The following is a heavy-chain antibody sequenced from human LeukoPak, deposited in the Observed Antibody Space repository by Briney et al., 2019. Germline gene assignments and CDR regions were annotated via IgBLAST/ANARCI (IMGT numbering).Heavy chain of an antibody. V-gene: IGHV3-74*01. D-gene: IGHD3-22*01. CDR3: SRGSVAYSYDRSGYSPVYYFDY. J-gene: IGHJ4*02. CDR1: GFTFSSYW. Sequence: PGGSLRLSCAASGFTFSSYWMHWVRQAPGKGLVWVSRIKSYGSITNYAHSVKGRFTISRDNAKNSLYLQMNSLRAKDTAVYYCSRGSVAYSYDRSGYSPVYYFDYWGQGTLVTVSS. CDR2: IKSYGSIT.